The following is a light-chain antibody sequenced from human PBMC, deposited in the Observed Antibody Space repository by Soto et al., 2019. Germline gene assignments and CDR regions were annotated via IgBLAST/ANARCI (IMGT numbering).Light chain of an antibody. CDR3: SSYTSSSPHV. CDR1: SSDVGAYNY. J-gene: IGLJ1*01. V-gene: IGLV2-14*01. CDR2: EVT. Sequence: LAQPASVSGSPGQSITISCTGASSDVGAYNYVSWYQQHPGKAPKLMIYEVTNRPSGVSNRFSGSKSGNTASLTISGLQAEDKADYYGSSYTSSSPHVFGTGTKVTVL.